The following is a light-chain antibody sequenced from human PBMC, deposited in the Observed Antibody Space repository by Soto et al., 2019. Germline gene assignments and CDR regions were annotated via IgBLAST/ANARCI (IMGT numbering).Light chain of an antibody. CDR3: QQYGSSRTWT. J-gene: IGKJ1*01. Sequence: EIVLTQSPGTLSLSPGERATLSCRASQSVSSSFLAWYQQKPGQAPRLLSYGASSRATGIPDRFSGSGSGTDFTITISRLEPEDFAVYYCQQYGSSRTWTFGQGTKVEIK. CDR2: GAS. CDR1: QSVSSSF. V-gene: IGKV3-20*01.